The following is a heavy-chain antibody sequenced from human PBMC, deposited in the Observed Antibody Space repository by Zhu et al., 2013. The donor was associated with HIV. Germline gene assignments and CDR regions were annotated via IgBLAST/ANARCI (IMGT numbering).Heavy chain of an antibody. CDR1: GGTFSSYT. CDR2: IIPILGIA. J-gene: IGHJ3*02. Sequence: QVQLVQSGAEVKKPGSSVKVSCKASGGTFSSYTISWVRQAPGQGLEWMGRIIPILGIANYAQKFQGRVTITADKSTSTAYMELSSLRSEDTAVYYCVAHRGTDAFDIWGQGTMVTVSS. V-gene: IGHV1-69*02. CDR3: VAHRGTDAFDI.